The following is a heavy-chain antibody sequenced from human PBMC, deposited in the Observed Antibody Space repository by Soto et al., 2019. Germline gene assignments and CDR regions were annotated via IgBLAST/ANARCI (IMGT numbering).Heavy chain of an antibody. CDR1: GLTFNRYW. D-gene: IGHD2-15*01. CDR3: AREFCSGGNCYTYYFDP. Sequence: LRLSCAASGLTFNRYWMHWVRHAPGKGLVWVSHINTDGSNTNYADSVKGRFTISRDNAKSTLFLQMNSLRDEDTAVYYCAREFCSGGNCYTYYFDPWGQGIPVTVS. CDR2: INTDGSNT. V-gene: IGHV3-74*01. J-gene: IGHJ5*02.